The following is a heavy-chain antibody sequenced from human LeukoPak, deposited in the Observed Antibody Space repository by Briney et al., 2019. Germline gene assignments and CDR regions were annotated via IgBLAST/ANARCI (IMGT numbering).Heavy chain of an antibody. Sequence: GASVKVSCKASGYSLTDYYIHWMRQAPGQGLEWMGWINPNSGGTSLVQKFQGRVTMTRGTSTSTAYVELNSLRSDDTAVYYCARGLTTGFDFWGQGTLVTVSS. CDR1: GYSLTDYY. V-gene: IGHV1-2*02. D-gene: IGHD1-14*01. CDR3: ARGLTTGFDF. J-gene: IGHJ4*02. CDR2: INPNSGGT.